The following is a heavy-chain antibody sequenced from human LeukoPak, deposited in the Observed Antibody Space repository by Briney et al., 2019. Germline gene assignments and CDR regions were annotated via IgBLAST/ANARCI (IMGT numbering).Heavy chain of an antibody. D-gene: IGHD6-25*01. CDR2: VTNSGRST. J-gene: IGHJ4*02. CDR1: GFTFSSYA. CDR3: AKAEAASATDY. V-gene: IGHV3-23*01. Sequence: GGSLRLSCAASGFTFSSYAMRWVRQAPVKGLDWVSGVTNSGRSTYYAESVKGRFTISRDNSKNTLYLQMDSLRAEDTAVYYCAKAEAASATDYWGQGTLVTVSS.